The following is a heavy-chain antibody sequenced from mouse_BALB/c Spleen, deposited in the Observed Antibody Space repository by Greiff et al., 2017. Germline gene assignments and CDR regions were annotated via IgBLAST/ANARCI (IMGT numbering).Heavy chain of an antibody. D-gene: IGHD1-1*01. CDR1: GYSITSDYA. J-gene: IGHJ3*01. V-gene: IGHV3-2*02. CDR3: AREGGSSHTFVY. Sequence: EVKLMESGPGLVKPSQSLSLTCTVTGYSITSDYAWNWIRQFPGNKLEWMGYISYSGSTSYNPSLKSRISITRDTSKNQFFLQLNSVTTEDTATYYCAREGGSSHTFVYWGQGTLVTVSA. CDR2: ISYSGST.